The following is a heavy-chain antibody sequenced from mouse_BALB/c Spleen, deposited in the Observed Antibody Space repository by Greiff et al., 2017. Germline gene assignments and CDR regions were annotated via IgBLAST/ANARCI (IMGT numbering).Heavy chain of an antibody. CDR2: ISSGGSYT. CDR3: ARAYYGNDWFAY. Sequence: EVHLVESGGGLVKPGGSLKLSCAASGFTFSSYAMSWVRQSPEKRLEWVAEISSGGSYTYYPDTVTGRFTISRDNAKNTLYLEMSSLRSEDTAMYYCARAYYGNDWFAYWGQGTLVTVSA. CDR1: GFTFSSYA. J-gene: IGHJ3*01. V-gene: IGHV5-9-4*01. D-gene: IGHD2-10*01.